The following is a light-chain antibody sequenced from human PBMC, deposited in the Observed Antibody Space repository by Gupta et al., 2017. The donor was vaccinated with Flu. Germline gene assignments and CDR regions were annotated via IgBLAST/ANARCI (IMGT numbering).Light chain of an antibody. V-gene: IGLV1-44*01. CDR2: GNN. CDR3: AAWDDSRNGHYV. J-gene: IGLJ1*01. Sequence: LAWSGSRSNIGSNSVNWYQQVPGTAPKLLIYGNNQRPSGVPDRFSGSKSSTSASLAISGLQSEDEADYYCAAWDDSRNGHYVFGTGTKVTVV. CDR1: RSNIGSNS.